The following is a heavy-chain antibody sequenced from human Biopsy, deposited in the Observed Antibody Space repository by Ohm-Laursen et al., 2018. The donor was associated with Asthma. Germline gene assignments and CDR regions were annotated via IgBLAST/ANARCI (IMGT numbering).Heavy chain of an antibody. D-gene: IGHD6-13*01. CDR2: INPNSGGT. Sequence: SVKVSCKASGYTFIGCPIHWMRQAPGQGLEWMGRINPNSGGTNYAQKFQGRVTMTRDTSISTAYMEVSRLRSEDTAVYYCARGQKSAGDRWFDPWGQGTLVTVSS. CDR1: GYTFIGCP. CDR3: ARGQKSAGDRWFDP. J-gene: IGHJ5*02. V-gene: IGHV1-2*06.